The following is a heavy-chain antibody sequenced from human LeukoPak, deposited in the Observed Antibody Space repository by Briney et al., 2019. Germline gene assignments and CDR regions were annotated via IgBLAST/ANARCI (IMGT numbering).Heavy chain of an antibody. CDR2: INHSGST. V-gene: IGHV4-34*01. J-gene: IGHJ4*02. D-gene: IGHD5-18*01. CDR1: GGSFSGYY. Sequence: PSETLSLTXAVYGGSFSGYYWSWIRQPPGKGLEWIGEINHSGSTNYNPSLKSRVTISVDTSKNQFSLKLSSVTAADTAVYYCASGYTLFDYWGQGTLVTVSS. CDR3: ASGYTLFDY.